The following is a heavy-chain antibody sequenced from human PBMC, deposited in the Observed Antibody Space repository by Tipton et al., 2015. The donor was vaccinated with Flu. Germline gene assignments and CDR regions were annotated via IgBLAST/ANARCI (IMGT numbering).Heavy chain of an antibody. V-gene: IGHV4-38-2*01. CDR2: VHRTGST. Sequence: TLSLTCSVSGDSIGSPYYWGWIRQPPGKGLEWIGNVHRTGSTYYNPSLKSRVTISVARSKNEFSLRLTSVTAADTAVYFCARRTFSNYVSEPKNWFDLWGQGTLVTVSS. CDR3: ARRTFSNYVSEPKNWFDL. CDR1: GDSIGSPYY. D-gene: IGHD4-11*01. J-gene: IGHJ5*02.